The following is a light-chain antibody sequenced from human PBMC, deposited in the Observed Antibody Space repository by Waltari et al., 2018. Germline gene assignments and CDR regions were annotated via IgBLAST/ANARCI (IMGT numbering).Light chain of an antibody. CDR1: SRDVGPYNY. J-gene: IGLJ3*02. V-gene: IGLV2-11*01. CDR2: DVI. Sequence: QSALTQPRSVSGSPGQSVTISCTGTSRDVGPYNYVSWYQQHPGKAPKLMIYDVIKRPSGVPDRFSGSNSGNTAYLTISGLQAEDEADYCCCSYAGSYTWVFGGGTQLTVL. CDR3: CSYAGSYTWV.